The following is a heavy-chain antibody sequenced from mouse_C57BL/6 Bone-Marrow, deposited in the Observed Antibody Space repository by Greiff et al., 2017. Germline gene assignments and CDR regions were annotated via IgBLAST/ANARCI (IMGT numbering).Heavy chain of an antibody. Sequence: EVHLVESGGGLVQPKGSLKLSCAASGFSFNTYAMNWVRQAPGKGLEWVARIRSKSNNYATYYADSVKDRFTISRDDSESMLYLQMNNLKTEDTAMYYCVRHLITTVVAGDAMDYWGQGTSVTVSS. CDR3: VRHLITTVVAGDAMDY. CDR1: GFSFNTYA. V-gene: IGHV10-1*01. CDR2: IRSKSNNYAT. D-gene: IGHD1-1*01. J-gene: IGHJ4*01.